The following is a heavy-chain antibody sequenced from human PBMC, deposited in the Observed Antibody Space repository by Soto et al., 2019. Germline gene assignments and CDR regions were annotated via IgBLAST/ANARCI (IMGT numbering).Heavy chain of an antibody. J-gene: IGHJ5*02. Sequence: GGSLRLSCAASGFTFSSYAMSWVRQAPGKGLEWVSAISGSGGSTYYADSVKGRFTISRDNSKNTLYLQMNSLRAEDTAVYYCAKKPQAPGYCSGGSCYSRWFDPWGQGTLVTVSS. CDR2: ISGSGGST. CDR3: AKKPQAPGYCSGGSCYSRWFDP. CDR1: GFTFSSYA. D-gene: IGHD2-15*01. V-gene: IGHV3-23*01.